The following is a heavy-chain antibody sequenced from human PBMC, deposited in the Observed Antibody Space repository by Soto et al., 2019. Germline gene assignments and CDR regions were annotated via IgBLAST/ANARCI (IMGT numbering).Heavy chain of an antibody. V-gene: IGHV1-69*12. Sequence: QVQLVQSGAEVKKPGSSVKVSCKASGGTFSSYAISWVRQAPGQGLEWMGGIIPIFGTADYARKFQGRVTITADESTSTAYVELSSLRSEDTAMYYCATHEIGHCISASCYKGGYYYGMDVW. CDR3: ATHEIGHCISASCYKGGYYYGMDV. CDR1: GGTFSSYA. D-gene: IGHD2-2*02. CDR2: IIPIFGTA. J-gene: IGHJ6*01.